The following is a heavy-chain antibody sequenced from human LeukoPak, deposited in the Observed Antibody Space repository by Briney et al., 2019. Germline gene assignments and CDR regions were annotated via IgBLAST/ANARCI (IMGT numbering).Heavy chain of an antibody. CDR2: IYHSGIT. CDR3: AKVSVGGTKSFEY. J-gene: IGHJ4*02. Sequence: SETLSLTCAVSSYSISSCYYWGWLRQPPGKVLEWFGSIYHSGITYYNPSLKSRFTISVDTAKNQLYLKLSSVTAADTAVYYCAKVSVGGTKSFEYWGQGTLVTVSS. D-gene: IGHD1-26*01. CDR1: SYSISSCYY. V-gene: IGHV4-38-2*01.